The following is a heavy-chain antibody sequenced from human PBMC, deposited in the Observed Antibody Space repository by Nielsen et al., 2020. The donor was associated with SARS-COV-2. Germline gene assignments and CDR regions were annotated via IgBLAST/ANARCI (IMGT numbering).Heavy chain of an antibody. V-gene: IGHV4-39*01. CDR1: GGSISSSSYY. Sequence: GSLRLSCTVSGGSISSSSYYWGWIRQPPGKGLEWIGSIYYSGSTYYNPSLKSRVTISVDTSKNQFSLKLSSVTAADTAVYYCARRRSSAGLDWLLKTDEDYYYMDVWGKGTTVTVSS. CDR2: IYYSGST. CDR3: ARRRSSAGLDWLLKTDEDYYYMDV. D-gene: IGHD3-9*01. J-gene: IGHJ6*03.